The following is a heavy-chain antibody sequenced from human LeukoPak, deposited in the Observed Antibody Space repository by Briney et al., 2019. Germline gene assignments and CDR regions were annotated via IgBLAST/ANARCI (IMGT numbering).Heavy chain of an antibody. CDR2: ISSSSSTI. Sequence: GGSLRLSCAASGFTFSSYSMNWVRQAPGKGLEWVSYISSSSSTIYYADSVKGRFTISRDNAKNSLYLQMNSLRAEDTAVYYCARVPVDTAMAFDYWGQGTLVTVSS. CDR3: ARVPVDTAMAFDY. J-gene: IGHJ4*02. CDR1: GFTFSSYS. D-gene: IGHD5-18*01. V-gene: IGHV3-48*04.